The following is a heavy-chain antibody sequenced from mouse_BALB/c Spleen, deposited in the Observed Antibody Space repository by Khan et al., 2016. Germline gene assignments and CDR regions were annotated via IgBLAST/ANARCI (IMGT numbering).Heavy chain of an antibody. J-gene: IGHJ4*01. V-gene: IGHV5-17*02. CDR1: GFTFSSFG. CDR3: ARFSMDY. Sequence: EVELVESGGGLVQPGGSRKLSCAASGFTFSSFGMHWVRQAPEKGLEWVAYISSGSSTIYYADTVKGRFTISRDTPKNTLFLQMTRLRSEDTAMYYCARFSMDYWGQGTSVTVSS. CDR2: ISSGSSTI.